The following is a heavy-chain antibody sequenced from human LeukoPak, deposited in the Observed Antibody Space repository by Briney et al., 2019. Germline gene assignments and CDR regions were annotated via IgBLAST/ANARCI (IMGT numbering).Heavy chain of an antibody. CDR1: GYTFTGYY. J-gene: IGHJ6*02. V-gene: IGHV1-69*13. D-gene: IGHD3-3*01. CDR3: ARGNDFWSGYYTYYGMDV. CDR2: IIPIFGTA. Sequence: ASVKVSCKASGYTFTGYYMHWVRQAPGQGLEWMGGIIPIFGTANYAQKFQGRVTITADESTSTAYMELSSLRSEDTAVYYCARGNDFWSGYYTYYGMDVWGQGTTVTVSS.